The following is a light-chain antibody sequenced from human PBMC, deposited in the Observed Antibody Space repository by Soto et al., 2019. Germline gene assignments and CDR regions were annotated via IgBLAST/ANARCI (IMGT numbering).Light chain of an antibody. V-gene: IGKV1-39*01. CDR1: QNIRSY. CDR3: QQTYSPPWT. J-gene: IGKJ1*01. Sequence: DIQITQSPSSLSASVGDRVTITCRASQNIRSYVNWYQQKAGKAPNLLIYAAASLQSGVPWRFRGFGAGTDFTLTITSLQAEDFATYYCQQTYSPPWTFGQGTKVDIK. CDR2: AAA.